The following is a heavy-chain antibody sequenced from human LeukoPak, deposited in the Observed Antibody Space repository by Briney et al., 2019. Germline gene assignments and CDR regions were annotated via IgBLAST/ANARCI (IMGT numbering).Heavy chain of an antibody. CDR1: GFAFSRYG. J-gene: IGHJ4*02. Sequence: GGSLRLSCSASGFAFSRYGMHWVRQAPGKGLECVSSISSSGGSTNYADSVKGRFTISRDNSKNTLYVDMSSLRPEDTAVYYCVKDRGGDSVFDYWGQGTPVTVSS. V-gene: IGHV3-64*05. D-gene: IGHD4-17*01. CDR2: ISSSGGST. CDR3: VKDRGGDSVFDY.